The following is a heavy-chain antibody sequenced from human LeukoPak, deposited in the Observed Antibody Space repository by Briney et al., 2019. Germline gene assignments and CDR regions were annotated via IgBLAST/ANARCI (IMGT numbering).Heavy chain of an antibody. CDR3: ARDRDSSSLYNWFDP. J-gene: IGHJ5*02. CDR1: GYTFTGYY. CDR2: INPNSGGT. D-gene: IGHD6-13*01. V-gene: IGHV1-2*06. Sequence: ASVKVSCKASGYTFTGYYMHWVRQAPGQGLEWMGRINPNSGGTNYAQKFQGRVTMTRDTSISTAYMELSRLRSDDTAVYYCARDRDSSSLYNWFDPWGQGTLVTVSS.